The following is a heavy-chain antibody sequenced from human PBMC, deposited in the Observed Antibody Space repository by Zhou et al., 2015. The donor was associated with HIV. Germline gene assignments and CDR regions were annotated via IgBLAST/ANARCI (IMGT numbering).Heavy chain of an antibody. CDR3: TGGHYGMDV. J-gene: IGHJ6*02. Sequence: QVQLVQSGAEVKKPGSSVKVSCKASGDTFSKYYIGWVRQAPGQGLEWMGRIIPTVGAANYAQKFQGRVTITADRSTSTAYVELTSVRFEDTAVYWETGGHYGMDVWGQGTTVTVSS. V-gene: IGHV1-69*08. CDR2: IIPTVGAA. D-gene: IGHD1-26*01. CDR1: GDTFSKYY.